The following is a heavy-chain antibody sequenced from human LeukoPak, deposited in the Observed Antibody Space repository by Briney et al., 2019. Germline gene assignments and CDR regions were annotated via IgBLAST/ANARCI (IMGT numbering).Heavy chain of an antibody. CDR1: GFTFSSYG. D-gene: IGHD2-15*01. Sequence: GRSLRLSCAASGFTFSSYGVHWVRQAPGKGLEWMAVISHDGSNKYYADSVKGRFTISRDNSKNTVYLQMNSLRAEDTAVYYCAREWELLRHFDYWGQGTLVTVSS. CDR2: ISHDGSNK. V-gene: IGHV3-30*03. CDR3: AREWELLRHFDY. J-gene: IGHJ4*02.